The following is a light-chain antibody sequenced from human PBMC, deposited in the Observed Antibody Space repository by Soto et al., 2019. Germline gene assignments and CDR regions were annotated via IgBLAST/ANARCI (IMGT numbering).Light chain of an antibody. CDR3: QQRSNWPVT. CDR2: DAS. CDR1: QSVSSY. J-gene: IGKJ1*01. Sequence: EIVLTQSPGTLSLSPGERATLPCRASQSVSSYLAWYQQKPGQAPRLLIYDASTRATGISARFSGSGSGTDFTLTISSLEPEDFAVYYCQQRSNWPVTFGQGTKVDIK. V-gene: IGKV3-11*01.